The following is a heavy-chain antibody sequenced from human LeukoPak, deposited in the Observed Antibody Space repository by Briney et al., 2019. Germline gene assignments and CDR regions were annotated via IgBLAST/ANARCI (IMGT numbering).Heavy chain of an antibody. CDR3: ASAIAVAGRIGVFEY. CDR1: GESFSGYC. Sequence: PSETLSLTCAVYGESFSGYCWNWIRQPPGKGLEWIGEINHRGSTNYNPSLKSRVTISVDTSKNQFSLQLSSVTAADTAVYYCASAIAVAGRIGVFEYWGQGTLVTVSS. D-gene: IGHD6-19*01. V-gene: IGHV4-34*01. CDR2: INHRGST. J-gene: IGHJ4*02.